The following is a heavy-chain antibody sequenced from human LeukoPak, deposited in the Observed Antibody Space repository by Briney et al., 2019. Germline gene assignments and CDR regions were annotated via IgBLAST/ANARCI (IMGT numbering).Heavy chain of an antibody. CDR1: GFTVSSNY. V-gene: IGHV3-15*01. D-gene: IGHD2-15*01. J-gene: IGHJ4*02. Sequence: GGSLRLSCAASGFTVSSNYMSWVRQAPGKGLEWVGRIKSKTDGGTTDYAAPVKGRFSISRDDARDTLYLQMDNLKSEDTAVYYCTTDGGYYWGQGTLVTVSS. CDR2: IKSKTDGGTT. CDR3: TTDGGYY.